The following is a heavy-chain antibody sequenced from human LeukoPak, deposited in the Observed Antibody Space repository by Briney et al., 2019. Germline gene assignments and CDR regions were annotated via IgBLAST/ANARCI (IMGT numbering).Heavy chain of an antibody. CDR1: GFTSSSYW. Sequence: PGGSLRLSCAASGFTSSSYWMSWVRQAPGKGLEWVANIKQDGSEKYYLASVKGRFTISRNNAKNSLYLQMNSLRAEDTAVYSCATLIRMDVWGKGTTGTVSP. CDR3: ATLIRMDV. CDR2: IKQDGSEK. J-gene: IGHJ6*04. V-gene: IGHV3-7*01. D-gene: IGHD2-21*01.